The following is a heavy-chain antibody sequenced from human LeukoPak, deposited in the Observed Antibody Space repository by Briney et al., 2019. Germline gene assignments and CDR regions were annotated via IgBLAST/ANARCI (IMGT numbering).Heavy chain of an antibody. D-gene: IGHD6-19*01. Sequence: ASVKVSCKASGYTFTSYGISWMRQAPGQGLEWMGWISAYNADTNYAQKLQGRVTMTTDTSTNTAYMELRSLRSDGTAMYYCARDPRAVADTGVATYNYWGQGTLVTVSS. CDR1: GYTFTSYG. V-gene: IGHV1-18*01. CDR3: ARDPRAVADTGVATYNY. CDR2: ISAYNADT. J-gene: IGHJ4*02.